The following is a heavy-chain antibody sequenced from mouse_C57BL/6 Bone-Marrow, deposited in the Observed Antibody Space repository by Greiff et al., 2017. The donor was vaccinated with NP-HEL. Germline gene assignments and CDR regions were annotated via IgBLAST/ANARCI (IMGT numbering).Heavy chain of an antibody. CDR2: IYPRSGNT. CDR3: AIRSYNYFDY. J-gene: IGHJ2*01. D-gene: IGHD1-1*01. V-gene: IGHV1-81*01. Sequence: QVQLQQSGAELARPGASVKLSCKASGYTFTSYGISWVKQRTGQGLEWIGEIYPRSGNTYYNEKFKGKATLTADKSSSTAYMQLSSLTSEDSAVYYCAIRSYNYFDYWGQGTTLTVSS. CDR1: GYTFTSYG.